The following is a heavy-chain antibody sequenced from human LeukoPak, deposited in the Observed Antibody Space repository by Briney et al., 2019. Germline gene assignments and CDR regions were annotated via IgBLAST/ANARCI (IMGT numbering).Heavy chain of an antibody. CDR1: GYTFTGYY. D-gene: IGHD1-26*01. CDR3: ARVTGGELPDRDDAFDI. CDR2: INPNSGGT. J-gene: IGHJ3*02. V-gene: IGHV1-2*06. Sequence: ASVKVSCKASGYTFTGYYMHWVRQAPGQGLEWMGRINPNSGGTNYAQKFQGRVTMTRDTSISTAHMELSRLRSDDTAVYYCARVTGGELPDRDDAFDIWGQGTMVTVSS.